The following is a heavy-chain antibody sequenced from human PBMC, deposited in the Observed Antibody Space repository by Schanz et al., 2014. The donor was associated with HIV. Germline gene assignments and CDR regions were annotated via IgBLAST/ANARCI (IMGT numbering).Heavy chain of an antibody. D-gene: IGHD1-1*01. V-gene: IGHV3-30-3*02. CDR1: GFTFSSYG. CDR2: ISYDGSNK. Sequence: QVQLVESGGGVVQPGRSLRLSCAASGFTFSSYGMHWVRQAPGKGLEWVAVISYDGSNKNYADSVKGRFTISRDNSKNTLYLQMNSLRAEDPAVYYCTKEVPPDVWGQWTTVTVSS. CDR3: TKEVPPDV. J-gene: IGHJ6*02.